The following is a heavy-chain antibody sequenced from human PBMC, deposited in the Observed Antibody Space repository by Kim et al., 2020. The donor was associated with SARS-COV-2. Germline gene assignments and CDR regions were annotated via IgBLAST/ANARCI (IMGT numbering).Heavy chain of an antibody. D-gene: IGHD6-19*01. CDR3: ARGEVDSSGSFDY. Sequence: YHPSLKSRVTISVETSKNPFSLKLSSVTAADTAVYYCARGEVDSSGSFDYWGQGTLVTVSS. J-gene: IGHJ4*02. V-gene: IGHV4-59*09.